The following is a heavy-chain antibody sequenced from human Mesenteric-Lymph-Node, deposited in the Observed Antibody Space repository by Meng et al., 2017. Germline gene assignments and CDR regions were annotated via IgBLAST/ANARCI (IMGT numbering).Heavy chain of an antibody. V-gene: IGHV5-51*01. CDR2: IYPDDSDT. CDR3: ARRINGYYYDMDV. Sequence: GGSLRLSCKGFGYRFTTYWIGWVRQMPGKGLEWMGIIYPDDSDTIYSPSFQGQVSISVDKSANTAYVQWSSLKASDTAIYYCARRINGYYYDMDVWGQGTTVTVSS. J-gene: IGHJ6*02. D-gene: IGHD2/OR15-2a*01. CDR1: GYRFTTYW.